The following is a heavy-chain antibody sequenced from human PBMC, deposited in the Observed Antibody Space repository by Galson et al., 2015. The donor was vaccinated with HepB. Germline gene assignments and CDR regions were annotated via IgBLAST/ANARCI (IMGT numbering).Heavy chain of an antibody. CDR1: GFTFNSYA. Sequence: SLRLSCAASGFTFNSYAMHWVRQAPGKGLEWVPVISYDGSNKYYAEAVKGRFTVSRDNSKNTLYLQMNSLRAEDTAVYYCAREVVVAARPFDYWGQGTLVTVSS. D-gene: IGHD2-15*01. V-gene: IGHV3-30*04. CDR2: ISYDGSNK. CDR3: AREVVVAARPFDY. J-gene: IGHJ4*02.